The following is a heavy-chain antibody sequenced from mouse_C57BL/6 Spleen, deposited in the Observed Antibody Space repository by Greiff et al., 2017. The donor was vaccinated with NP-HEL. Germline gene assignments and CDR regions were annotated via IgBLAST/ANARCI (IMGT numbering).Heavy chain of an antibody. CDR1: GFSLTSYG. J-gene: IGHJ2*01. CDR2: IWSGGST. Sequence: QVQLKESGPGLVQPSQSLSITCTVSGFSLTSYGVHWVRQSPGKGLEWLGVIWSGGSTDYNAAFISRLSISKDNSKSQVFFKMNSLQADDTAIYYCARMGGVYFDYWGQGTTLTVSS. V-gene: IGHV2-2*01. CDR3: ARMGGVYFDY.